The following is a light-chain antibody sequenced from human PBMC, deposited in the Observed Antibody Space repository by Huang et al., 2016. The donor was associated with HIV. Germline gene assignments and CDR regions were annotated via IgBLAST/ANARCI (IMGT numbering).Light chain of an antibody. V-gene: IGKV3-15*01. Sequence: ILLTQSPVTLSAFPGDKVTFSCRASESVSSNVAWFQQRRGQSPRLINYDAHIRQYVVPARFSGNGFGTEFTFTIAGLQSEDFALYFCQQYNAWPWTFGQGTKVEV. J-gene: IGKJ1*01. CDR1: ESVSSN. CDR3: QQYNAWPWT. CDR2: DAH.